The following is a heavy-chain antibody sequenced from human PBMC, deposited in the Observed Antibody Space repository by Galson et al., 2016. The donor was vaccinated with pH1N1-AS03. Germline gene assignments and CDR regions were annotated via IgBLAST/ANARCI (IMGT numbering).Heavy chain of an antibody. D-gene: IGHD4-17*01. V-gene: IGHV2-5*02. J-gene: IGHJ5*02. CDR2: FYWDDDK. CDR1: GFSLSTSGVG. CDR3: AHFLYGDYATWFDP. Sequence: PALVKPTQTLTLTCTFSGFSLSTSGVGVGWIRQPPGKALEWLALFYWDDDKQYSPSLKSRLTITADTSKNQVVLTMTNMDPVDTATYYCAHFLYGDYATWFDPWGQGTLVTVSS.